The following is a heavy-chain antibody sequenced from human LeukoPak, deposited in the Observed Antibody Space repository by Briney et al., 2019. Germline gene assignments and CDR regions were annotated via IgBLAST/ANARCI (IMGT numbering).Heavy chain of an antibody. J-gene: IGHJ4*02. D-gene: IGHD3-3*01. CDR1: GFTFNNYA. CDR3: AREYDFWSGSRFDY. CDR2: ISYDGSNK. V-gene: IGHV3-30-3*01. Sequence: QTGGSLRLSCAASGFTFNNYAMSWVRQAPGKGLEWVAVISYDGSNKYYADSVKGRFTISRDNSKNTLYLQMNSLRAEDTAVYYCAREYDFWSGSRFDYWGQGTLVTVSS.